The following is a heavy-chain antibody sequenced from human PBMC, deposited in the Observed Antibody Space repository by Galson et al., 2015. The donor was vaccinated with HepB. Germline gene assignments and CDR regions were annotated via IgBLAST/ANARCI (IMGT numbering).Heavy chain of an antibody. CDR1: GFSFSNYG. J-gene: IGHJ4*02. V-gene: IGHV3-30*18. Sequence: SLRLSCAASGFSFSNYGMHWVRQAPGKGLEGVAVISYDGSNEYYEDSVRGRLTISRDNSKNTLFLQMKSLRPEDTAVYYCAKDGRYSSGWHYFDYWGQGTLVTVSS. CDR3: AKDGRYSSGWHYFDY. D-gene: IGHD6-19*01. CDR2: ISYDGSNE.